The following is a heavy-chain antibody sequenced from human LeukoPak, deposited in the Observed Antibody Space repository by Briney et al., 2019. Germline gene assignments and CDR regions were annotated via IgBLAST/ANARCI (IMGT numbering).Heavy chain of an antibody. CDR1: GFTFSSYA. D-gene: IGHD6-19*01. V-gene: IGHV3-30-3*01. Sequence: GGSLRLSCAASGFTFSSYAMRWVRQAPGKGLEWVAVISYDGSNKYYADSVKGRFTISRDNSKNTLYLQMNSLRAEDTAVYYCARAGIAVAGQQNALFDYWGQGTLVTVSS. CDR3: ARAGIAVAGQQNALFDY. CDR2: ISYDGSNK. J-gene: IGHJ4*02.